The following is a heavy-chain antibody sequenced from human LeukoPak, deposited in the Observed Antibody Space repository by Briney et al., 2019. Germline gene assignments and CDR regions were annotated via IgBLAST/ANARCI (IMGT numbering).Heavy chain of an antibody. CDR1: GFTFSSYS. V-gene: IGHV3-21*01. J-gene: IGHJ4*02. D-gene: IGHD2-2*01. CDR3: AKDLRDQDIVVVPAGYFDY. Sequence: GGSLRLSCAASGFTFSSYSMNWVRQAPGKGLEWVSSISSSSSYIYYADSVKGRFTISRDNAKNSLHLQMNSLRAEDTAVYYCAKDLRDQDIVVVPAGYFDYWGQGTLVTVSS. CDR2: ISSSSSYI.